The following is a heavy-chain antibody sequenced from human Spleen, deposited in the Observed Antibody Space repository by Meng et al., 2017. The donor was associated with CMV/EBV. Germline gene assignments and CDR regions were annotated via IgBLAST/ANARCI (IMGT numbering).Heavy chain of an antibody. CDR1: GFSFNSFG. CDR2: ISYDGKNK. Sequence: GESLKISCAASGFSFNSFGFHWVRQAPGKGLEWVAVISYDGKNKYYIDSVKGRFTISRDNSKNTLYLQMNSLRAEDTAVYYCARDEIPATALSYYYGMDVWGQGTTVTVSS. J-gene: IGHJ6*02. V-gene: IGHV3-30*03. CDR3: ARDEIPATALSYYYGMDV. D-gene: IGHD2-2*01.